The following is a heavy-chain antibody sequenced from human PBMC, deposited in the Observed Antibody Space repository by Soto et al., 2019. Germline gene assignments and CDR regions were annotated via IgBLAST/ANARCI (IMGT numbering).Heavy chain of an antibody. Sequence: EVQLVESGGGLVQPGGSLRLSCAASGFTVSSYWMHWVRQVPGKGLLWVSRIDEYGSTINYADSVKGRFTISRDNAKNTLYLEMNSLRAEDTALYYCTRDIGGKGAYWGQGILVTVSS. CDR1: GFTVSSYW. D-gene: IGHD3-10*01. CDR3: TRDIGGKGAY. J-gene: IGHJ4*02. V-gene: IGHV3-74*01. CDR2: IDEYGSTI.